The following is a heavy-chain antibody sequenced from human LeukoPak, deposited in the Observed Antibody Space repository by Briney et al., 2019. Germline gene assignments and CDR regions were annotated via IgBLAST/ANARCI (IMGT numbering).Heavy chain of an antibody. CDR3: TRDPRHFDS. CDR1: GFTFDDYA. Sequence: GGSLRLSCAVSGFTFDDYAMHWVRQVPGKGLEWVSGINWNSDSIGYADSVKGRFTTSRDNAKNSLYLQMSSLRVEDTAVYYCTRDPRHFDSCGQGTLVAVSS. V-gene: IGHV3-9*01. J-gene: IGHJ5*01. CDR2: INWNSDSI. D-gene: IGHD6-6*01.